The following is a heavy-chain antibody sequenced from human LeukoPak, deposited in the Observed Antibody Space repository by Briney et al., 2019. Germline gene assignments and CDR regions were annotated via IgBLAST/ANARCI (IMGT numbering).Heavy chain of an antibody. J-gene: IGHJ4*02. CDR2: INPSGGSA. Sequence: ASVKVSCKASGYTFTSYYMHWVRQAPGQGLEWMGIINPSGGSASYAQKFQGRVTMTRDTSTSTVYMELSSLRSEDTAVYYCARDGPRIAALGEDFDYWGQGTLVTVSS. CDR3: ARDGPRIAALGEDFDY. D-gene: IGHD6-6*01. CDR1: GYTFTSYY. V-gene: IGHV1-46*01.